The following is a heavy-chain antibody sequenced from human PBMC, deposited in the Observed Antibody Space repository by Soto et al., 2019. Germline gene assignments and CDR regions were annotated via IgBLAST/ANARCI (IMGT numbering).Heavy chain of an antibody. CDR1: GDSFSSYW. Sequence: GESLKISCKGSGDSFSSYWIGWVRQMPGKGLEWMGIIYPGDSDTRYSPSFQGQVTISADKSISTAYLQWSSLKASDTAMYYCARFVYEIETYYFDYWGQGTLVTVSS. CDR2: IYPGDSDT. J-gene: IGHJ4*02. D-gene: IGHD1-20*01. CDR3: ARFVYEIETYYFDY. V-gene: IGHV5-51*01.